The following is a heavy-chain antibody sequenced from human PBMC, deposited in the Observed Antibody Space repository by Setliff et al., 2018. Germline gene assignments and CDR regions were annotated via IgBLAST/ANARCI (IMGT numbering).Heavy chain of an antibody. J-gene: IGHJ4*02. CDR3: ARVGYNSFFDY. CDR1: GYSFANSW. V-gene: IGHV5-51*01. Sequence: GESLKISCKGSGYSFANSWIGWVRQMPGKGLEWMGIIYPGDSDTRYSPSFRGQVTISVDKSISTAYLQWRSLKASDIAMYYCARVGYNSFFDYWGQGTLVTVSS. CDR2: IYPGDSDT. D-gene: IGHD5-12*01.